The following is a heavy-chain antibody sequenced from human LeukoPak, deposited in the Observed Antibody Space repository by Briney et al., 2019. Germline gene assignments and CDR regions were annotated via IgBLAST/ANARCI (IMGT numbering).Heavy chain of an antibody. D-gene: IGHD3-3*01. CDR1: GFTFSSSA. J-gene: IGHJ4*02. Sequence: GGSLRLSCAASGFTFSSSAMSWVRQALGKGLEWVSSISARGISTYYADSVKGRFTISRDNSKNTLYLQMNSLRGDDIGVYYCAKSFDFSNGHSPILTPFDSWGQGTLVSVSS. CDR2: ISARGIST. V-gene: IGHV3-23*01. CDR3: AKSFDFSNGHSPILTPFDS.